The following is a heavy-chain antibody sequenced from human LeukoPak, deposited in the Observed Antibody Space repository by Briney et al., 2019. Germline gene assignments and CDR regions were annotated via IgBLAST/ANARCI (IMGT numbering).Heavy chain of an antibody. V-gene: IGHV4-4*07. CDR3: ARQGSSMLGNWFDP. J-gene: IGHJ5*02. Sequence: SETLSLTCTVSGGSISTYYWSWIRQPADKGLEWIGRVYTSGSTNYNPSLKSRVTMSVDTSKNQFSLKLSSVTAADTAVYYCARQGSSMLGNWFDPWGQGTLVTVSS. CDR1: GGSISTYY. CDR2: VYTSGST. D-gene: IGHD3-10*02.